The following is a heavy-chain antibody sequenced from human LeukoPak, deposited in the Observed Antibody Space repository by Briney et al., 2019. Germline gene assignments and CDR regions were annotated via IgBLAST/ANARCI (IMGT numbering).Heavy chain of an antibody. CDR2: ISSSSSYI. D-gene: IGHD2-15*01. V-gene: IGHV3-21*01. CDR3: ARTRYAGHAFDI. Sequence: GGSLRLSCAGCGFTYSSDSMNWLRQAPGKGLEWVSSISSSSSYIYYADSVKGRFTISRDNAKNSLYLQMNSLRAEDTAVYYCARTRYAGHAFDIWGQGTMVTVSS. CDR1: GFTYSSDS. J-gene: IGHJ3*02.